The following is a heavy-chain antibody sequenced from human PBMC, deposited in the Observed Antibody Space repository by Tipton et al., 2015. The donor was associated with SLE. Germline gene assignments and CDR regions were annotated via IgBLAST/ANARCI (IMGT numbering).Heavy chain of an antibody. Sequence: TLSLTCTVSGGSISSYYWSWIRQPPGKGLEWIGYIYTSGSTNYNPSLKSRVTISVDTFKNQFSLKLSSVTAADTAVYYCARVPYYYDSSGYYYLDAFDIWGQGTMVTVSS. V-gene: IGHV4-4*08. CDR3: ARVPYYYDSSGYYYLDAFDI. D-gene: IGHD3-22*01. J-gene: IGHJ3*02. CDR1: GGSISSYY. CDR2: IYTSGST.